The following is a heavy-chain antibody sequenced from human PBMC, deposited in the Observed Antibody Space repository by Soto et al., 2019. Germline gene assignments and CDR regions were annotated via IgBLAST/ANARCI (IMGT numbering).Heavy chain of an antibody. D-gene: IGHD3-10*01. V-gene: IGHV3-11*06. J-gene: IGHJ4*02. Sequence: QVQLLESGGGLVKPGGSLRLSCTVSGFTFRDYYMSWVRQAPGRGLEWISYMSGDKSFTNYANSVRGRFIISRDNAKNSLFLQMNSLRAEDTAVYYCVREMFSGHEGVFDHWGQGAQVTVSS. CDR1: GFTFRDYY. CDR2: MSGDKSFT. CDR3: VREMFSGHEGVFDH.